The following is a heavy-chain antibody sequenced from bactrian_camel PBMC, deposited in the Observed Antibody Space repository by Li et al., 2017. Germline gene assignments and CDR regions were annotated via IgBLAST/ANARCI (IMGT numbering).Heavy chain of an antibody. Sequence: HVQLVESGGGSVQAGGSLRLACLALYFPYDTNNRMGWFRQAPGKEREAVADIETDGSANYYEDSVNGRFTISRDNTNTTLYLQMNSLRPDDTAMYYCATGAVTWVPGDYKPLGQGTQVTVS. V-gene: IGHV3S55*01. D-gene: IGHD4*01. CDR2: IETDGSA. CDR1: YFPYDTNNR. J-gene: IGHJ4*01.